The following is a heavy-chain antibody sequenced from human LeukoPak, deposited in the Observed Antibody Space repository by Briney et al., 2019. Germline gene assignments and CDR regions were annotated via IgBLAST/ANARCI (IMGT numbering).Heavy chain of an antibody. CDR3: ARTYSRFYYYYMDV. CDR1: DGSFSGYY. J-gene: IGHJ6*03. Sequence: SETLSLTCAVYDGSFSGYYWNWIRQPPGKGLEWIGEIHQSGNTNYNPSLKSRLTISVDTSKNQFSLRLNSVTAADTAVYYCARTYSRFYYYYMDVWGKGTTVTVSS. CDR2: IHQSGNT. D-gene: IGHD6-6*01. V-gene: IGHV4-34*01.